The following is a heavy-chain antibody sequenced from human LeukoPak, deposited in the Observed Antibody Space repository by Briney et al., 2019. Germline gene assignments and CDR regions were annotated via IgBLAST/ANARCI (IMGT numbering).Heavy chain of an antibody. CDR2: FDPEDGET. J-gene: IGHJ4*02. D-gene: IGHD2-8*01. Sequence: GASVKVSCKVSGYTLTELSMHWVRQAPGKGLEWMGGFDPEDGETIYTQKFQGRVTMTEDTSTDTAYMELSSLRSEDTAVYYCATASPLVWGFLDYWGQGTLVTVSS. CDR3: ATASPLVWGFLDY. V-gene: IGHV1-24*01. CDR1: GYTLTELS.